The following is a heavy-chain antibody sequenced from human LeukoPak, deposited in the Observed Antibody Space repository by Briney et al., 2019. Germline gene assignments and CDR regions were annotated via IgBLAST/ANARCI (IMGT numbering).Heavy chain of an antibody. CDR1: GFTFSKYW. Sequence: GGSLRLSCPASGFTFSKYWMLWLRQAPAKGLESVSRINTDGTVTTYADSVKGRFTDSRDNADNTMFLQMNSVRDEDTAVYYCATKQWLAPPPDSWGQGTPVTVSS. CDR2: INTDGTVT. CDR3: ATKQWLAPPPDS. J-gene: IGHJ6*01. D-gene: IGHD6-19*01. V-gene: IGHV3-74*01.